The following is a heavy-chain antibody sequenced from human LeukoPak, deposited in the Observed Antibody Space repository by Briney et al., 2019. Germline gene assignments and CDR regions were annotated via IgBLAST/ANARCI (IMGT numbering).Heavy chain of an antibody. D-gene: IGHD2-2*01. CDR2: INPKSGGT. V-gene: IGHV1-2*02. J-gene: IGHJ5*02. CDR1: GYTVTGYY. Sequence: ASVKVSCKASGYTVTGYYMHWVRQAPGQGLECMGWINPKSGGTNYAQKFQRRVTMNRETSISTAYMGLSRLRSDDTAVYYCGRGMGVLVPAATWFDPWGQGTLVTVSS. CDR3: GRGMGVLVPAATWFDP.